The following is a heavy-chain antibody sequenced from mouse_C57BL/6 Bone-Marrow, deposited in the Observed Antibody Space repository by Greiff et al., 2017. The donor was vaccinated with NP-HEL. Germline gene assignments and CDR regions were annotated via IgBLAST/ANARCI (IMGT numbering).Heavy chain of an antibody. D-gene: IGHD2-3*01. CDR2: IHPNSGST. J-gene: IGHJ3*01. V-gene: IGHV1-64*01. CDR3: ARELGWVLRPFAY. Sequence: QVQLQQSGAELVKPGASVKLSCKASGYTFTSYWMHWVKQRPGQGLEWIGMIHPNSGSTNYNEKFKSKATLTVDKSSSTAYMQLSSLTSEYSAGFYGARELGWVLRPFAYRGQGTLVTVSA. CDR1: GYTFTSYW.